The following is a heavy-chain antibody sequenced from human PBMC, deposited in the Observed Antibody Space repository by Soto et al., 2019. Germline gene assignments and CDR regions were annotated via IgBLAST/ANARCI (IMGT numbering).Heavy chain of an antibody. CDR3: ARSGRNAYEFGY. CDR1: GYSFTNYW. J-gene: IGHJ4*02. Sequence: PGESLKISCECSGYSFTNYWVGWVRQMPGKGLEWMGIIYPGDSDTRYSPSFQGQVTISADKFISTAYLQWSSLKASDTAIYYCARSGRNAYEFGYWGQGTLVTVSS. V-gene: IGHV5-51*01. D-gene: IGHD5-12*01. CDR2: IYPGDSDT.